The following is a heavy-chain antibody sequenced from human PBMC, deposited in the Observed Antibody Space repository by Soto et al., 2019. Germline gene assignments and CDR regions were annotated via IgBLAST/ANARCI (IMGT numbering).Heavy chain of an antibody. J-gene: IGHJ6*02. Sequence: GGSLRLSCAASGFTFSSYAMSWVRQAPGKGLEWVSAISGSGGSTYYADSVKGRFTISRDNSKNTLYLQMNSLRAEDTAVYYCAKEPPRYSRSVYGMDVWGQGTTVTVSS. V-gene: IGHV3-23*01. CDR3: AKEPPRYSRSVYGMDV. D-gene: IGHD6-13*01. CDR1: GFTFSSYA. CDR2: ISGSGGST.